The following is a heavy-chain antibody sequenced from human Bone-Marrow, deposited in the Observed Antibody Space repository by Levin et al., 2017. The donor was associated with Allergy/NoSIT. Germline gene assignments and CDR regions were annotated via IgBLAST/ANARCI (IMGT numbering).Heavy chain of an antibody. D-gene: IGHD3-22*01. CDR3: ARDISLSGPYYYDSSGYLDY. Sequence: SETLSLTCTVSGGSISSYYWSWIRQPAGKGLEWIGRIYTSGSTNYNPSLKSRVTMSVDTSKNQFSLKLSSVTAADTAVYYCARDISLSGPYYYDSSGYLDYWGQGTLVTVSS. CDR1: GGSISSYY. J-gene: IGHJ4*02. CDR2: IYTSGST. V-gene: IGHV4-4*07.